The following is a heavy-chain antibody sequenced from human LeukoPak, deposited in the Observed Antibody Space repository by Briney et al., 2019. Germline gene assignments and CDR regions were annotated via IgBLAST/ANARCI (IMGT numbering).Heavy chain of an antibody. V-gene: IGHV1-69*05. J-gene: IGHJ4*02. D-gene: IGHD4-17*01. Sequence: GASVKVSCKASGGTFSSYAISWVRQAPGQGLEWMGGIIPIFGTANYAQKFQGRVTITTDESTSTAYMELSSLRSEDTAVYYCARGGDYGDHFDYWGQGTLVTVSS. CDR1: GGTFSSYA. CDR3: ARGGDYGDHFDY. CDR2: IIPIFGTA.